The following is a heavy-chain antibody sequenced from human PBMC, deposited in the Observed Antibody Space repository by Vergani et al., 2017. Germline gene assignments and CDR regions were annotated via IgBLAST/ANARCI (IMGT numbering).Heavy chain of an antibody. CDR1: GGSISSSSYY. Sequence: QVQLQESGPGLVKPSETLSLTCTVSGGSISSSSYYWGWIRQPPGKGLEWIGSIYYSGSTYYNPSLKSRVTISVDTSKNQFSLKLSSVTAADTAVYYCARDLTRYYDILTGYPYFDYWGQGTLVTVSS. J-gene: IGHJ4*02. CDR3: ARDLTRYYDILTGYPYFDY. CDR2: IYYSGST. V-gene: IGHV4-39*07. D-gene: IGHD3-9*01.